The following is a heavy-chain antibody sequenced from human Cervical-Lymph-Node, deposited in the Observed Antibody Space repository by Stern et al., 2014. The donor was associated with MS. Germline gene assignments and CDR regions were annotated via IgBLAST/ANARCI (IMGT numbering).Heavy chain of an antibody. D-gene: IGHD2-21*02. J-gene: IGHJ6*02. CDR2: IIPIFDTT. CDR1: GGTFSTYA. CDR3: ARSHCGGDCYTTYYYYGMDV. V-gene: IGHV1-69*01. Sequence: VQLVQSGAEVKKPGSSVKVSCKASGGTFSTYAISWVRQAPGQGLEWMGGIIPIFDTTNYAQKFQGRVTITADESTSTAYMELSSLRSEDTAVYYCARSHCGGDCYTTYYYYGMDVWGQGTTVTVSS.